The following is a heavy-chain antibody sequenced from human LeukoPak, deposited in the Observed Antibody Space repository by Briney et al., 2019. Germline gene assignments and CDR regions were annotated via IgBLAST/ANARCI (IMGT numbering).Heavy chain of an antibody. Sequence: GGSLRLSCAASGFTFSSYAIHWVRQAPGKGLECVALIWSDGSHKFYPDSVKGRFTISRDTSKKTVYLQMNNLSAEDTAVYYCARDRTSTHHLDYWGQGTLVTVSS. J-gene: IGHJ4*02. CDR1: GFTFSSYA. CDR2: IWSDGSHK. D-gene: IGHD1-1*01. CDR3: ARDRTSTHHLDY. V-gene: IGHV3-33*01.